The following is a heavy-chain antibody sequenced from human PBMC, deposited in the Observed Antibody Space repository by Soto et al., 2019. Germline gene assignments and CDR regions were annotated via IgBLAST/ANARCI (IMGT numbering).Heavy chain of an antibody. V-gene: IGHV4-30-2*01. CDR3: ARVRSVAWGGFDY. Sequence: QLQLQESGSGLVKPSQTLSPICAVSGGSISGGGYSWSWIRQPPGKGLEWIGYIYHNEYTYYNPSLKSRVTISVDRSKNQFSLRLSSVTAADTAVYYCARVRSVAWGGFDYWGQGTLVTVSS. CDR1: GGSISGGGYS. J-gene: IGHJ4*02. CDR2: IYHNEYT. D-gene: IGHD2-21*01.